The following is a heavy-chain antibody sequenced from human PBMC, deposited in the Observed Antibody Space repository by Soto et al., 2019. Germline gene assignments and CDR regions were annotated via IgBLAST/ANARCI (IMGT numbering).Heavy chain of an antibody. CDR3: AIFFYADYYYYYGMDV. Sequence: ASVKVSCKASGYTFTSYAMHWVRQAPGQRLEWMGWINAGNGNTKYSQKFQGRVTITRDTSASTAYMELSSLRSEDTAVYYCAIFFYADYYYYYGMDVWGQGTTVTVSS. CDR1: GYTFTSYA. CDR2: INAGNGNT. J-gene: IGHJ6*02. V-gene: IGHV1-3*01. D-gene: IGHD2-2*01.